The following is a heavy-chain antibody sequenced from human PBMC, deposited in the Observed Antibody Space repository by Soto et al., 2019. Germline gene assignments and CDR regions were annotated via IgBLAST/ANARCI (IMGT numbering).Heavy chain of an antibody. CDR3: ARDERGGGYSQYGMDV. CDR2: IWYDGDNK. Sequence: PGGSLRLSCAASGFTFSTYGMHWVRQAPGKGLEWVAVIWYDGDNKYFADSVKGRFTISRDNFKNTLYLQMNSLRAEDTAVYYCARDERGGGYSQYGMDVWGQGTTVTVSS. CDR1: GFTFSTYG. V-gene: IGHV3-33*01. J-gene: IGHJ6*02. D-gene: IGHD5-12*01.